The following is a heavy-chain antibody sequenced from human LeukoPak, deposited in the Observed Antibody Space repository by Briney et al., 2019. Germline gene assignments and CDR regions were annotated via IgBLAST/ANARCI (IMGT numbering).Heavy chain of an antibody. Sequence: PGGSLRLSCAASGFTFNSYAMYWVRQAPGKGLEWVSGIFGSGGSAHYADSVKGRFTISRDNSKNTVCLQMDSLRVEDTAVYYCGKTTTGYSSGRYPGWPVDYWGQGTLVTVSS. V-gene: IGHV3-23*01. CDR1: GFTFNSYA. J-gene: IGHJ4*02. CDR3: GKTTTGYSSGRYPGWPVDY. CDR2: IFGSGGSA. D-gene: IGHD6-19*01.